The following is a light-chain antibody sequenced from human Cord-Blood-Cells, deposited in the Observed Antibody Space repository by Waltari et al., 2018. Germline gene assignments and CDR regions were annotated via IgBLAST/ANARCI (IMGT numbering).Light chain of an antibody. Sequence: QSVLTQPPSASGTPGQRVTIPCSGSSSNIGGNYVYWYQQLPGTAPKLLIYRNNQRPSGVPDRFSGSKSGTSASLAISGLRSEDEADYYCAAWDDSLSVVFGGGTKLTVL. CDR2: RNN. V-gene: IGLV1-47*01. CDR1: SSNIGGNY. J-gene: IGLJ2*01. CDR3: AAWDDSLSVV.